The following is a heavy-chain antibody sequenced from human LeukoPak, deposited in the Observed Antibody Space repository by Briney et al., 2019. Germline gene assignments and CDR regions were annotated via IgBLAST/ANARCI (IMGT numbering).Heavy chain of an antibody. Sequence: SPSETLSLTCTVSGGSISSSSYYWGWIRQPPGKGLEWIGSIYYSGSTYYNPSLKSRVTISVDTSKNQFSLKLSSVTAADTAVYYCAGQTPKYSSGWYYFDYWGQGTLVTVSS. CDR3: AGQTPKYSSGWYYFDY. D-gene: IGHD6-19*01. CDR2: IYYSGST. CDR1: GGSISSSSYY. J-gene: IGHJ4*02. V-gene: IGHV4-39*01.